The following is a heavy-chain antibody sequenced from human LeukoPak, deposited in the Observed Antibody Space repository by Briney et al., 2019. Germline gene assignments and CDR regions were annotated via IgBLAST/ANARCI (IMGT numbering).Heavy chain of an antibody. CDR3: ARELESYGFQFGYYMDV. D-gene: IGHD5-18*01. CDR1: GYSISSGYY. J-gene: IGHJ6*03. V-gene: IGHV4-38-2*02. CDR2: IYHSGST. Sequence: SETLSLTCTVSGYSISSGYYWGWIRQPPGKGLEWIGSIYHSGSTYYNPSLKSRVTISVDTSKNQFSLKLSSVTAADTAVYYCARELESYGFQFGYYMDVWGKGTTVTVSS.